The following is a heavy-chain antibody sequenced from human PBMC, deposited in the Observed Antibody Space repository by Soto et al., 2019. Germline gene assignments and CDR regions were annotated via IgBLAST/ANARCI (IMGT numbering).Heavy chain of an antibody. D-gene: IGHD1-26*01. J-gene: IGHJ4*02. Sequence: LGESLKISCKGSGYSFSSHWIGWVRQMPGKGLEWMGIIYPGDSDTRYSPSFQGQVTISVDKSISTAYLQWSGLKASDTAIYYCARGALVGSTKNYFDYWGQGTLVTVSS. CDR3: ARGALVGSTKNYFDY. V-gene: IGHV5-51*01. CDR1: GYSFSSHW. CDR2: IYPGDSDT.